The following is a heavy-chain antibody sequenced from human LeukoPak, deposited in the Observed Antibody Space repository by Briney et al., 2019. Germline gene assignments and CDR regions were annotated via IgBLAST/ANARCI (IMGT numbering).Heavy chain of an antibody. CDR2: IYHDGMS. CDR1: GFSISSGYY. V-gene: IGHV4-38-2*01. Sequence: SETLSLTCAVSGFSISSGYYWGWVRQPPGKGLEWIGSIYHDGMSYYTGRSYNPSLKSRVTISVDTSKNQFSLNLRSVTAADTAVYYCATSVTYDSDSSDCYWGYWGQGALVTVSS. CDR3: ATSVTYDSDSSDCYWGY. D-gene: IGHD3-22*01. J-gene: IGHJ4*02.